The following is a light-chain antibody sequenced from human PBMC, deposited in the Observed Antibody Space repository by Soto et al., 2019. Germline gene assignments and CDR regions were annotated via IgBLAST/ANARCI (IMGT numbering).Light chain of an antibody. Sequence: EIVMTQSPATLSVSPGEGATLSCKASQSVYNNLAWYQQRPGQPPRLLIYDASTRDTGISARFSGSGYGTEFTLTISSLQSEDFAVYFCQQCRNWPLTFGGGTKVEIK. J-gene: IGKJ4*01. CDR3: QQCRNWPLT. CDR1: QSVYNN. CDR2: DAS. V-gene: IGKV3-15*01.